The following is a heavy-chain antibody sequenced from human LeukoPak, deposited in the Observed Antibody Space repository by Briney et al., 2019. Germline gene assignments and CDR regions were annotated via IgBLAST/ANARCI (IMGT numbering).Heavy chain of an antibody. CDR1: GFIFSTYW. Sequence: PGGSLRLSCAASGFIFSTYWMSWVRQAPGKGLEWVANIKQDGSEKYYVDSVKGRFTISRDNAKNSLYLHMNSLRAEDTAVYYCARDGFSSAINYWGQGTLVTVSS. CDR3: ARDGFSSAINY. J-gene: IGHJ4*02. CDR2: IKQDGSEK. V-gene: IGHV3-7*01. D-gene: IGHD2-21*02.